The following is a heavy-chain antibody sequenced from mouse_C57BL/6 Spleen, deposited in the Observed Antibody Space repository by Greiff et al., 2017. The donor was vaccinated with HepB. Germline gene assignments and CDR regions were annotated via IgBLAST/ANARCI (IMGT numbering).Heavy chain of an antibody. J-gene: IGHJ3*01. CDR2: INPNNGGT. D-gene: IGHD2-3*01. CDR3: ARSPDGYYWFAY. Sequence: VQLQQSGPELVKPGASVKISCKASGYTFTDYYMNWVKQSHGKSLEWIGDINPNNGGTSYNQKFKGKATLTVDKSSSTAYMELRSLTSEDSAVYYCARSPDGYYWFAYWGQGTLVTVSA. V-gene: IGHV1-26*01. CDR1: GYTFTDYY.